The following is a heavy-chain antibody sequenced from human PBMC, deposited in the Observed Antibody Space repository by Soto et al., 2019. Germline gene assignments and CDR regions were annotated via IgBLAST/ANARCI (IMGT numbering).Heavy chain of an antibody. CDR1: GFTFSSYS. CDR2: ISSRSSYI. CDR3: ARVLDYDFWSGPRGMDV. J-gene: IGHJ6*02. Sequence: PGWSLRLSCAASGFTFSSYSMNWVRQAPGKGLEWVSSISSRSSYIYYADSVKGRFTISRDNAKNSLYLQMNSLRAEDTAVYYCARVLDYDFWSGPRGMDVWGQGTTVTVSS. D-gene: IGHD3-3*01. V-gene: IGHV3-21*01.